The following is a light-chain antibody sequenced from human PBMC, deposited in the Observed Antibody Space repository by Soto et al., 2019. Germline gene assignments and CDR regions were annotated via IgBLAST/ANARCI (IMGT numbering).Light chain of an antibody. CDR3: QEYGSSHV. V-gene: IGKV3-20*01. Sequence: GTLSLSPGEGTRVSSMASQSVRSSCIAWYQQKRGQAARRLVYGASIRATGIPERFSGCGCGTVFALAISMRESEQSAVYICQEYGSSHVFGSGTKVDIK. J-gene: IGKJ3*01. CDR2: GAS. CDR1: QSVRSSC.